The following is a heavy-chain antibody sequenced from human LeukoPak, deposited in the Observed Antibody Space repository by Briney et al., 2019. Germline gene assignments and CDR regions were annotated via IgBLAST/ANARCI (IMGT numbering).Heavy chain of an antibody. CDR3: ARDRKYYYDSSGYYNYYFDY. V-gene: IGHV4-61*02. J-gene: IGHJ4*02. CDR1: GGSISSGSYY. CDR2: IYTSGST. Sequence: SQTLSLTCTVSGGSISSGSYYWSWIRQPAGKGLEWIGRIYTSGSTNYNPSLKSRVTISVDTSKNQFSLKLSSVTAAYTAVYYCARDRKYYYDSSGYYNYYFDYWGQGTLVTVSS. D-gene: IGHD3-22*01.